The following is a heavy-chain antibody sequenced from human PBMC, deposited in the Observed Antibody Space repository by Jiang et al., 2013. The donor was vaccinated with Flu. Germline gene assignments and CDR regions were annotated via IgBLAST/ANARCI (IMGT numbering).Heavy chain of an antibody. D-gene: IGHD3-9*01. CDR2: IIPIFGTV. Sequence: GAEVKKPGSSVKVSCKASGDTFSSNAISWVRQAPGQGPEWMGGIIPIFGTVNYAQKFQGRVTITADKSTSTAYMELSSLRSEDTAVYYCARGNYDILTATASPDYWGQGTLVTVSS. CDR1: GDTFSSNA. CDR3: ARGNYDILTATASPDY. J-gene: IGHJ4*02. V-gene: IGHV1-69*06.